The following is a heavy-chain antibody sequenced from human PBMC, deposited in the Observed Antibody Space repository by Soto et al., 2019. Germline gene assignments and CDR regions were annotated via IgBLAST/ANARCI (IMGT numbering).Heavy chain of an antibody. CDR1: GGSISSYY. V-gene: IGHV4-59*01. CDR3: ARGITMFGVVITKFDP. CDR2: IYYSGST. D-gene: IGHD3-3*01. J-gene: IGHJ5*02. Sequence: PSETLSLTCTVSGGSISSYYWSWIRQPPGKGLKWIGYIYYSGSTTYNPSLKSRVTISVDTSKNQFSLTLSSVTAADTAVYYCARGITMFGVVITKFDPWGQGTLVTV.